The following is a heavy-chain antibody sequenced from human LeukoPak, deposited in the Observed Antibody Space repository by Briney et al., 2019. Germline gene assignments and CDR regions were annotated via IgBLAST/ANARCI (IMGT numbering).Heavy chain of an antibody. CDR3: VXXXXXXXXEIFXXDXXDI. J-gene: IGHJ3*02. CDR1: SGSISDYY. CDR2: IHTSGST. V-gene: IGHV4-4*07. Sequence: PSETLSLTCTVSSGSISDYYWSWIRQPAGKGLEWIGRIHTSGSTTYNPPLESRVTISGDTSKNQFSLRLSSVTAASTAGFYCVXXXXXXXXEIFXXDXXDIWGQXTKVTVSS. D-gene: IGHD3-10*01.